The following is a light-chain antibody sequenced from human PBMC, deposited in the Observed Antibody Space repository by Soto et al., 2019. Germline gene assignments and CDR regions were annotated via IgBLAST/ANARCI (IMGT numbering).Light chain of an antibody. Sequence: DIQLTQSPSTLPASVGNSVTITCWASQTISSWLAWYQQKPGKAPKLLIYKASTLKSGVPSRFSSSGSGTEFTLTISSLKNDDFATYYCQHYNSYSEAFGQGTKVDIK. J-gene: IGKJ1*01. CDR3: QHYNSYSEA. CDR2: KAS. CDR1: QTISSW. V-gene: IGKV1-5*03.